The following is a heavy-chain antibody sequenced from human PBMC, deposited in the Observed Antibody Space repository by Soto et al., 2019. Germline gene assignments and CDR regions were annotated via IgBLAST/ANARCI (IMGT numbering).Heavy chain of an antibody. D-gene: IGHD6-6*01. Sequence: SLKVSCKASGVTFSDSTINWVRQAPGQRLEWMGGIIPIFDTASYAQKFQGRVTITADESTSTAYMELSSLRSEDTAVYYFARARLRSSFGRWGQGTTVPVSS. CDR3: ARARLRSSFGR. CDR2: IIPIFDTA. V-gene: IGHV1-69*13. CDR1: GVTFSDST. J-gene: IGHJ6*02.